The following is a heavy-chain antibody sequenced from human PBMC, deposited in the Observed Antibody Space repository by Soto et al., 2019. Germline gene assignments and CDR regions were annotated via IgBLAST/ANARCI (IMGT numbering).Heavy chain of an antibody. D-gene: IGHD2-21*02. Sequence: ASVKVSCKASGYTFTSYGISWVRQAPGQGLEWMGWISAYNGNTNYAQKLQGRVTMTTDTSTSTAYMELRSLRSDDTAVYYCASSLLAYCGGDCYWLDPWGQGTLVTVYS. CDR3: ASSLLAYCGGDCYWLDP. J-gene: IGHJ5*02. V-gene: IGHV1-18*04. CDR2: ISAYNGNT. CDR1: GYTFTSYG.